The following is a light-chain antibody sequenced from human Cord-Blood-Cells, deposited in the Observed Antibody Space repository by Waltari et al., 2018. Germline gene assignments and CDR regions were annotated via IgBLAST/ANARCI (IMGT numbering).Light chain of an antibody. V-gene: IGLV2-8*01. CDR1: SSDVGGYNY. CDR3: SSYAGSNNWV. CDR2: EVS. J-gene: IGLJ3*02. Sequence: QSALTPPPSASGSPGQSVTLSCTGTSSDVGGYNYVNWYQQHPGKALKLMIYEVSKRPSGVPDRFSGSKSGNTASLTVSGLQAEDEADYYCSSYAGSNNWVFGGGTKLTVL.